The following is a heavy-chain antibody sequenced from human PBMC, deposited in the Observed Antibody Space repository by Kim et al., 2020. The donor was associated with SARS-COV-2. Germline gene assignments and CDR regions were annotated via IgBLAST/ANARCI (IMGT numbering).Heavy chain of an antibody. J-gene: IGHJ5*01. CDR2: IYYSGST. CDR1: GGSIISYY. CDR3: ASS. Sequence: SETLSLTCTVSGGSIISYYCSWIRQLPGKGLEWVGYIYYSGSTDYNPYPTTRVTISVATSKNPFYLELTSVTGANTAVYYGASSWG. V-gene: IGHV4-59*12.